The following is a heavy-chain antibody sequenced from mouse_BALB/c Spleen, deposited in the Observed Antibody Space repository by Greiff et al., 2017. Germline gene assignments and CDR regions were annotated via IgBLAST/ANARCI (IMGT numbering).Heavy chain of an antibody. J-gene: IGHJ3*01. Sequence: QVQLQQSGAELARPGASVKLSCKASGYTFTDYYLNWVKQRTGQGLEWIGEIYPGSGNTYYNEKFKGKATLTADKSSSTAYMQLSSLTSEDSAVYFCARSARLRWFAYWGQGTLVTVSA. D-gene: IGHD2-4*01. CDR3: ARSARLRWFAY. V-gene: IGHV1-77*01. CDR1: GYTFTDYY. CDR2: IYPGSGNT.